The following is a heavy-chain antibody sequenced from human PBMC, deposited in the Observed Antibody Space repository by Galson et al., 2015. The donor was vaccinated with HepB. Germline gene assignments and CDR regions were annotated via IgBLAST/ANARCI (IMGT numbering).Heavy chain of an antibody. J-gene: IGHJ4*02. Sequence: SCKASGYTFTSYIMHWVRQAPGQRLEWMGWINGGSGYTKYSQKFQGRVTITRDTSATTAYMELTSLTSEDTAVYFCARGLLYYVSGSPFDFWGQGALVTVSS. CDR3: ARGLLYYVSGSPFDF. D-gene: IGHD3-10*01. CDR1: GYTFTSYI. V-gene: IGHV1-3*01. CDR2: INGGSGYT.